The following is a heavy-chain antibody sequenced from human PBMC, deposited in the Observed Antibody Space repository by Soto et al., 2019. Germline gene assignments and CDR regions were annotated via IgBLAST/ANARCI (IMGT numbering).Heavy chain of an antibody. V-gene: IGHV4-59*01. CDR2: IYYNGST. CDR3: PRDFDDSSGYLDALDI. Sequence: SETLSLTCTVPGGSISSYYWNWIRRSPGKGLEWIGYIYYNGSTNYNPSLNSRVTISVNTSKSQFSLKLGSLTAADTAIYYCPRDFDDSSGYLDALDIWGQGTMVTVSS. J-gene: IGHJ3*02. D-gene: IGHD3-22*01. CDR1: GGSISSYY.